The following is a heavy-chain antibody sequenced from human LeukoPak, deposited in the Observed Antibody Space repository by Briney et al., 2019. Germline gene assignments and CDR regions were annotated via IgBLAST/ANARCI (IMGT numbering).Heavy chain of an antibody. Sequence: PSETLSLTCTVSGGSISSHYWSWVRQPPGKGLEWIGYIYYSGSTKYNPSLKSRVTISVDTSKNQFSLKLSSVTAADTAVYYCVRTLGGYTYGPFDYWGQGTLVTVSS. CDR3: VRTLGGYTYGPFDY. J-gene: IGHJ4*02. V-gene: IGHV4-59*11. D-gene: IGHD5-18*01. CDR2: IYYSGST. CDR1: GGSISSHY.